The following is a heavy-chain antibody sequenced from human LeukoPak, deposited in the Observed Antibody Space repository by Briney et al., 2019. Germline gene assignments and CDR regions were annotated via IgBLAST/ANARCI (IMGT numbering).Heavy chain of an antibody. Sequence: AGSLRLLCALRGFTVSSNYMSWVRQAPGKGLEWVSVIYSGGSTYYADSVKGRFTISRDNSKNTLYLQMNSLRAADTAVYYCAREAYSSGWYGSWGQGTLVTVSS. CDR2: IYSGGST. D-gene: IGHD6-19*01. J-gene: IGHJ5*02. V-gene: IGHV3-53*01. CDR1: GFTVSSNY. CDR3: AREAYSSGWYGS.